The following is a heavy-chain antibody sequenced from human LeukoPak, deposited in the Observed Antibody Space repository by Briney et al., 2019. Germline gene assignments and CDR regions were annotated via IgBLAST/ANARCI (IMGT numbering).Heavy chain of an antibody. CDR3: ARGVRHSYGADH. J-gene: IGHJ4*02. CDR2: IYYSGSS. D-gene: IGHD5-18*01. V-gene: IGHV4-59*01. Sequence: PSETLSLTCTVSGGSISRYYWSWIRQPPGKGLEWIGYIYYSGSSNYNPSLKSRVTMSVDTSKNQFSLNLSSVTAADTAVYYCARGVRHSYGADHWGQGTLVTVSS. CDR1: GGSISRYY.